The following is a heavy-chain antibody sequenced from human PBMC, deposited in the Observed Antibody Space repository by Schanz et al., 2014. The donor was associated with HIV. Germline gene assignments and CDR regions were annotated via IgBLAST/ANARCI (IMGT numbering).Heavy chain of an antibody. Sequence: QVQLVESGGGVVQPGRSLRLSCAASGFTFSTYGMHWVRQTPGKGLEWGAFISNDGRNKYYADSVKGRFTISRDSSRNTLYLQMNSLRAEDTAVYYCAKVATWDYYGMDVWGQGTTVTVSS. CDR1: GFTFSTYG. V-gene: IGHV3-30*18. CDR2: ISNDGRNK. CDR3: AKVATWDYYGMDV. J-gene: IGHJ6*02.